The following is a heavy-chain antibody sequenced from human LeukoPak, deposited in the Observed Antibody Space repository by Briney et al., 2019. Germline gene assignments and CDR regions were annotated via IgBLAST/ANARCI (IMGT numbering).Heavy chain of an antibody. J-gene: IGHJ4*02. CDR3: AKGGGSAWYYFDY. D-gene: IGHD6-19*01. CDR2: INWNGDNP. Sequence: GGSLRLSCEASGFTFEDYGMTWVRQRPGKGLEYVCEINWNGDNPVYENSLRGRFTISRDNSKNTLSLQMNSLRAEDTAVYYCAKGGGSAWYYFDYWGQGTLVTVSS. CDR1: GFTFEDYG. V-gene: IGHV3-20*04.